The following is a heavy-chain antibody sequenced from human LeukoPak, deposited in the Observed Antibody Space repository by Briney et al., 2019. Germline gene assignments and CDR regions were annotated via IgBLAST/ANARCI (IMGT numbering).Heavy chain of an antibody. CDR3: AREALYCSSTSCRINWFDP. D-gene: IGHD2-2*01. J-gene: IGHJ5*02. V-gene: IGHV1-3*01. Sequence: IEWINAGNGNTKYSQKFQGRVTITRDTSASTAYMELSSLRSEDTAVYYCAREALYCSSTSCRINWFDPWGQGTLVTVSS. CDR2: INAGNGNT.